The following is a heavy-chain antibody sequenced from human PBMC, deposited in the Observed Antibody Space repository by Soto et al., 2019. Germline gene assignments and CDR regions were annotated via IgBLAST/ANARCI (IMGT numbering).Heavy chain of an antibody. J-gene: IGHJ4*02. CDR2: IIPIFGTA. CDR3: ARVSRINYDFWSGYFDY. CDR1: GGTFSSYA. D-gene: IGHD3-3*01. Sequence: SVKVSGKASGGTFSSYAISWVRQAPGQGLEWMGGIIPIFGTANYAQKFQGRVTITADESTSTAYMELSSLRSEDTAVYYCARVSRINYDFWSGYFDYRGKGTLVTVSS. V-gene: IGHV1-69*13.